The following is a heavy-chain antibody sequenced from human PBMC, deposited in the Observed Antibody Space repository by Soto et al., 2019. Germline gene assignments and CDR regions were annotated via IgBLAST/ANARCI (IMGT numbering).Heavy chain of an antibody. D-gene: IGHD5-12*01. Sequence: ASVKVSCKASGYTFTSYDINWVRQATGQGLEWMGWMNPNSGNTGYAQKFQGRVTMTRNTSISTAYMELSSLRSEDTAVYYCARGRADLIVATIRERGYYYYYMDVWGKGTTVTVSS. CDR3: ARGRADLIVATIRERGYYYYYMDV. CDR2: MNPNSGNT. V-gene: IGHV1-8*01. J-gene: IGHJ6*03. CDR1: GYTFTSYD.